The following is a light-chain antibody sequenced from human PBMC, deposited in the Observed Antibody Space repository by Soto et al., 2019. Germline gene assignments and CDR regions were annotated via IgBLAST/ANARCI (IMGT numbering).Light chain of an antibody. CDR2: GAS. CDR3: QQYNNWPLA. J-gene: IGKJ4*01. V-gene: IGKV3-15*01. CDR1: QSVSSN. Sequence: EIVMTQSPATLSVSPGEGATLSCRASQSVSSNLAWYQQRPGQALRLLIYGASTRATGIPARVSGSGSGTEFTLTISSLQSEDFAVYYCQQYNNWPLAFGGGTKVEIK.